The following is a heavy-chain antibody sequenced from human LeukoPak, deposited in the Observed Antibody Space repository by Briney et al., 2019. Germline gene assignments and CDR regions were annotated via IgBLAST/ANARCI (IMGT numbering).Heavy chain of an antibody. D-gene: IGHD5-18*01. J-gene: IGHJ4*02. V-gene: IGHV3-30*04. Sequence: GRSLRLSCAASGFTFSSYAMHWVRQAPGKGLEWVAVISDDGSNKYYADSVKGRFTISRDTSKNTLYLQMNSLRAQEPAVSYSASVDGYSYATCFDYWGQGTLGTVSS. CDR3: ASVDGYSYATCFDY. CDR1: GFTFSSYA. CDR2: ISDDGSNK.